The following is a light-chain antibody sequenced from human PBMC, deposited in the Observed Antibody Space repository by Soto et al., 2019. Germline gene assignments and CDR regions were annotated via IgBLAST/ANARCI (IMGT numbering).Light chain of an antibody. CDR3: QHFGGTTFT. CDR2: GAS. J-gene: IGKJ5*01. V-gene: IGKV3-20*01. CDR1: QSVGSS. Sequence: EIVMTQSPATVSVSPGERATLSCRASQSVGSSLAWYQQRPGQTPSLLIYGASTRATGIPDRFSGSGSGTHFTLTISRLEPGDFAVYYCQHFGGTTFTFGQGTRLEI.